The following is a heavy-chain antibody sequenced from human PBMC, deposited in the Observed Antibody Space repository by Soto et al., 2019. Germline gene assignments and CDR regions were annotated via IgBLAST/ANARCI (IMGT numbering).Heavy chain of an antibody. J-gene: IGHJ6*03. CDR1: GGSISSSSYY. D-gene: IGHD3-10*01. Sequence: SETLSLTCTVSGGSISSSSYYWGWIRQPPGKGLEWIGSIYYSGSTYYNPSLKSRVTISVDTSKNQFSLKLSSVTAADTAVYYCAIIGAVRGRRDYYYMDVWGKGTTVTVSS. CDR3: AIIGAVRGRRDYYYMDV. CDR2: IYYSGST. V-gene: IGHV4-39*01.